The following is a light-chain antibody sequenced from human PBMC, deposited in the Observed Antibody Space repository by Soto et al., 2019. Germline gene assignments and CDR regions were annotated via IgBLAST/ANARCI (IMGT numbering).Light chain of an antibody. J-gene: IGLJ1*01. CDR2: GVR. Sequence: QSDLNQPTSVSGSPGQSITISCTGNGHDICAYNYVSWYQQHPGKAPRLLIHGVRNRPPGISSRFSGSKSGTSATLGITGFQTGDEADYYCGSWGSSLSAYVFGTGTKV. CDR1: GHDICAYNY. V-gene: IGLV2-14*01. CDR3: GSWGSSLSAYV.